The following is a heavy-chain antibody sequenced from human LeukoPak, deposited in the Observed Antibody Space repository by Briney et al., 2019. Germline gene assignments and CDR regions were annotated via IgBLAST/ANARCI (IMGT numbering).Heavy chain of an antibody. CDR2: NT. Sequence: SETLSLTCTVSGGSISSGGYYWSWIRQHPGKGLEWIGYNTYYNPSLKSRVTISLYTSKNQFSLKLSSVTAADTAVYYCARAILTPSGYVWHFDLWGRGTLVTVSS. CDR1: GGSISSGGYY. V-gene: IGHV4-31*03. J-gene: IGHJ2*01. CDR3: ARAILTPSGYVWHFDL. D-gene: IGHD3-3*01.